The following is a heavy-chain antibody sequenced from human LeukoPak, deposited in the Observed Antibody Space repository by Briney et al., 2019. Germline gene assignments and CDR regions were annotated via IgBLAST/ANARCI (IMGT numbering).Heavy chain of an antibody. CDR3: ARLRSRSFGFGP. Sequence: PSETLSLTCTVSGGSISSYYWSWIRQPPGKGLEWIGYISYSGTTNYNPSLKSRVTMSVDTSNNNFSLKLNSVTAADTAVYYCARLRSRSFGFGPWGQGSPVTVSS. V-gene: IGHV4-59*08. CDR1: GGSISSYY. D-gene: IGHD2-2*01. J-gene: IGHJ5*02. CDR2: ISYSGTT.